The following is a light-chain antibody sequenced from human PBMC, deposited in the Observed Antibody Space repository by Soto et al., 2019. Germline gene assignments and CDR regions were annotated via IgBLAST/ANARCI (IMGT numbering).Light chain of an antibody. V-gene: IGKV1-39*01. Sequence: DIQMTQSPSSLSASVGDRVTITCRASQSISSYLHWYQQKPGKAPKLLIYAASSLQSGVPSRFSGSGSGTDFTLTISSLPPEDFATYYCQQSYSTPITFGQGTRLEIK. CDR3: QQSYSTPIT. CDR2: AAS. J-gene: IGKJ5*01. CDR1: QSISSY.